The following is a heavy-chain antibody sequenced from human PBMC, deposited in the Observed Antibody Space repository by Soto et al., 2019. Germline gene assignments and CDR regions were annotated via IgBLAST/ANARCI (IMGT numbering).Heavy chain of an antibody. CDR2: IYYSGST. D-gene: IGHD2-15*01. CDR1: GGSISSYY. Sequence: SETLSLTCTVSGGSISSYYWSWIRQPPGKGLEWIGYIYYSGSTNYNPSLKSRVTISVDTSKNQFSLKLSSVTAADTAVYYCARSAAGVPATNFDYWGQGTLVTVSS. V-gene: IGHV4-59*01. CDR3: ARSAAGVPATNFDY. J-gene: IGHJ4*02.